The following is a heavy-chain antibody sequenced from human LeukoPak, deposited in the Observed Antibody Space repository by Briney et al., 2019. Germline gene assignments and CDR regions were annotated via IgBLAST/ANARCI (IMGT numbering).Heavy chain of an antibody. CDR2: IYHSGST. Sequence: RSSETLSLTCTVSGYSISSGYYWGWIRQPPGKGLEWIGSIYHSGSTYYNPSLKSRVTISVDTSKNQFSLKLSSVTAADTAVYYCARLGSDVDIVATTFFDYWGQGTLVTVSS. D-gene: IGHD5-12*01. J-gene: IGHJ4*02. CDR1: GYSISSGYY. CDR3: ARLGSDVDIVATTFFDY. V-gene: IGHV4-38-2*02.